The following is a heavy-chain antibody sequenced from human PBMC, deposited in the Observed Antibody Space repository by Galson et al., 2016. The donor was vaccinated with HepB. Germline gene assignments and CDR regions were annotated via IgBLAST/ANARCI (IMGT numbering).Heavy chain of an antibody. CDR2: IRGSGDST. J-gene: IGHJ4*02. CDR1: EFTFSSYA. Sequence: SLRLSCAGSEFTFSSYAMSWVRQAPGKGLEWVSAIRGSGDSTYYADSVKGRFTISRDNSKNTLHLQMNSVRAEDTAVYYCAKDLWLRRYHYLDYWGQGTLVTVSS. D-gene: IGHD3-9*01. V-gene: IGHV3-23*01. CDR3: AKDLWLRRYHYLDY.